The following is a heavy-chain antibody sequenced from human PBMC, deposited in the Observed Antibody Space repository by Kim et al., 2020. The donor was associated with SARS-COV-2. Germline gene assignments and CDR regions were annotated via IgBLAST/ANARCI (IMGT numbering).Heavy chain of an antibody. D-gene: IGHD4-17*01. J-gene: IGHJ5*02. Sequence: GGSLRLSCAASGLTFSSYAMSWVRQAPGKGLEWVSAISGSGSSTYYADSVKGRFTISRDNSKNTLYLQMNSLRAEDTAVYYCAKDQSYGDYEDWFDPWGQGTLVTVSS. CDR1: GLTFSSYA. CDR3: AKDQSYGDYEDWFDP. V-gene: IGHV3-23*01. CDR2: ISGSGSST.